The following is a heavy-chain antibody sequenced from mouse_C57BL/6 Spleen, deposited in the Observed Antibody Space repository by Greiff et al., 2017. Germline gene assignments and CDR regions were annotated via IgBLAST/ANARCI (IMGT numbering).Heavy chain of an antibody. V-gene: IGHV1-64*01. CDR3: SPYGSYWYFDV. Sequence: QVQLQQPGAELVKPGASVKLSCKASGYTFTSYWMHWVKQRPGQGLEWIGMIHPNSGSTNYNEKFKSKATLTVDKSSSTAYMQLSSLTSEDSAVYYFSPYGSYWYFDVWGTGTTVTVSS. J-gene: IGHJ1*03. CDR2: IHPNSGST. CDR1: GYTFTSYW. D-gene: IGHD2-2*01.